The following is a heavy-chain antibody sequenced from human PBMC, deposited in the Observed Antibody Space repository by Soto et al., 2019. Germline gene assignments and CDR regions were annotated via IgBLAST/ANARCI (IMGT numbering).Heavy chain of an antibody. J-gene: IGHJ6*02. CDR2: IYYSGST. D-gene: IGHD3-16*01. V-gene: IGHV4-30-4*01. CDR3: AREGFGHYGTDV. Sequence: SETLSLTCTVSGGSISSGDYYWSWIRQPPGKGLEWIGNIYYSGSTYYNPSLKSRLTISVDTSKNQFSLKLTSVTAADTGVYYCAREGFGHYGTDVWGQGTTVTAP. CDR1: GGSISSGDYY.